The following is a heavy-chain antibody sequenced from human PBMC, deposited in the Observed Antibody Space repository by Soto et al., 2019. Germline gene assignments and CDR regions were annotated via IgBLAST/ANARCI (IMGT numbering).Heavy chain of an antibody. Sequence: QVQLVQSGAEVKTPGSSLKVSCKVSGSRFSNYVISWVRQAPGHGLEWLGRIIPIFNSTKYAENFQGRVTITAEKTTSTSSLELSSVRSDDTAVYYCAREGRGKKAGYNGLVSLGDWGQGTLVTVSS. D-gene: IGHD2-2*02. CDR1: GSRFSNYV. V-gene: IGHV1-69*06. CDR3: AREGRGKKAGYNGLVSLGD. CDR2: IIPIFNST. J-gene: IGHJ4*02.